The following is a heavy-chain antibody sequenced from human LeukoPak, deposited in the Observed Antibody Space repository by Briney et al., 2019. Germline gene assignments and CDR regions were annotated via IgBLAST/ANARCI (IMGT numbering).Heavy chain of an antibody. CDR3: AREPWELLGYYYYGMDV. J-gene: IGHJ6*02. CDR1: GGSISSYY. V-gene: IGHV4-4*07. Sequence: SETLSLTCTVSGGSISSYYWSWIRQPAGKGLEWIGRIYTSRSTHYNPSRRSRVTMSVDTSKNPSSLKLSPVTAADTAVYYCAREPWELLGYYYYGMDVWGQGTTVTVSS. D-gene: IGHD1-26*01. CDR2: IYTSRST.